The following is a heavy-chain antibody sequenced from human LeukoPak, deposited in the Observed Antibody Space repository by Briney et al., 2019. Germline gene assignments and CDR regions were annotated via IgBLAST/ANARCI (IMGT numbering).Heavy chain of an antibody. CDR2: ISYSGST. CDR3: ARGVTTVTTLYNWFDP. CDR1: GGSISSGGHY. J-gene: IGHJ5*02. Sequence: SQTLSLTCTVSGGSISSGGHYWSWIRQHPGKGLEWIAYISYSGSTYYNPSLKSRIIISVDTSKNRFSLKLSSVTAADTAVYYCARGVTTVTTLYNWFDPWGQGTLVTVSS. V-gene: IGHV4-31*03. D-gene: IGHD4-17*01.